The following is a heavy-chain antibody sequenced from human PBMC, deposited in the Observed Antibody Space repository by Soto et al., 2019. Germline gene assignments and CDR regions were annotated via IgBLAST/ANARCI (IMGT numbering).Heavy chain of an antibody. CDR1: GGSINSGGYS. J-gene: IGHJ6*02. D-gene: IGHD3-3*01. V-gene: IGHV4-30-2*01. CDR3: ARGIFPYGMDV. CDR2: IYPSGSA. Sequence: TLSLTCGVSGGSINSGGYSWSWIRQPPGRGLEWIGNIYPSGSANYSPSLKTRVTISVDRSMNQFSLNLGSVTAADTAVYYCARGIFPYGMDVWGPGTTVTVSS.